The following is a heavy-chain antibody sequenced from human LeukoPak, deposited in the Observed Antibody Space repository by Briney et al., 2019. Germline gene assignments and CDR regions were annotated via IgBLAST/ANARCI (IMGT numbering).Heavy chain of an antibody. D-gene: IGHD1-26*01. CDR2: ISSSSTYI. CDR1: GFAFSTNS. J-gene: IGHJ4*02. Sequence: GPLRLSCAASGFAFSTNSMNWSRQAPGKGREWVSSISSSSTYIYYADSVKGRVTISRDNAKNSLYLQMNSLRAEDTAVYYCARVLSGCETTRCELDYWGQGTLVTVSS. CDR3: ARVLSGCETTRCELDY. V-gene: IGHV3-21*01.